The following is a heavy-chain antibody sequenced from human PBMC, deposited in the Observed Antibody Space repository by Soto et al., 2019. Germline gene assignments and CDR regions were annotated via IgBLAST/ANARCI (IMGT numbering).Heavy chain of an antibody. CDR3: AGYAWGSYSGN. D-gene: IGHD3-16*01. Sequence: ASVKVSCKASGNSFSSYSLHWVRQAPGQSLEWMGWFDAGNRITKFSQKFQGRITITRDTSASTAYMEVSSLRSEDTAIYYCAGYAWGSYSGNWGKGPPVT. CDR1: GNSFSSYS. J-gene: IGHJ4*02. V-gene: IGHV1-3*01. CDR2: FDAGNRIT.